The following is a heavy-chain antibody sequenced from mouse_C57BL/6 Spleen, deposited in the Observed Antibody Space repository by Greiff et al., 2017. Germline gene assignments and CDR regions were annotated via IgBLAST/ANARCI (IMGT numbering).Heavy chain of an antibody. CDR2: IRSKSNNYAT. D-gene: IGHD4-1*01. Sequence: EVMLVESGGGLVQPKGSLKLSCAASGFSFNTYAMNWVRQAPGKGLEWVARIRSKSNNYATYYADSVKDRFTISRDDSESMLYLKMNNLKTEDTAMYYCVRQNWYFDYWGQGTTLTVSS. CDR1: GFSFNTYA. J-gene: IGHJ2*01. CDR3: VRQNWYFDY. V-gene: IGHV10-1*01.